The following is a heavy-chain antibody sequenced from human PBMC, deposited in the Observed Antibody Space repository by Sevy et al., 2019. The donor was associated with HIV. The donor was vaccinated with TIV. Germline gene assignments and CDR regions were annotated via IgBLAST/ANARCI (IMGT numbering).Heavy chain of an antibody. D-gene: IGHD2-21*02. CDR2: IYTSGST. CDR1: GGSISSGSYY. CDR3: ARGGGNSFLDAFDI. V-gene: IGHV4-61*02. J-gene: IGHJ3*02. Sequence: SETLSLTCTVSGGSISSGSYYWSWIRQPAGKGLEWIGRIYTSGSTNYNPSLKSRVTISVDTSKNQFSLKLSSVTAADTAVYYCARGGGNSFLDAFDIWGQGTMVTGSS.